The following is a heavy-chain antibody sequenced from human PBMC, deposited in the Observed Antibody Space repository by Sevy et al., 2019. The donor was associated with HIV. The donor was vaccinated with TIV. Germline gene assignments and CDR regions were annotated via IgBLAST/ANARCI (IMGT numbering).Heavy chain of an antibody. Sequence: GGSLRLSCAASGFTFSSYGMHWVRQAPDKGLEWVALIPYDGSNSYYADSVKGRFTISRDNSKNTLYLEMNSLRDEDTALYFCARDSARDSYETTGTIDYWGQGTLVTVSS. J-gene: IGHJ4*02. V-gene: IGHV3-30*03. D-gene: IGHD2-8*02. CDR1: GFTFSSYG. CDR2: IPYDGSNS. CDR3: ARDSARDSYETTGTIDY.